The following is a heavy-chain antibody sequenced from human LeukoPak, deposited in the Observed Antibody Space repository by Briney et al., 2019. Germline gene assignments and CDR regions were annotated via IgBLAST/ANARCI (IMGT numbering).Heavy chain of an antibody. D-gene: IGHD1-7*01. CDR2: IYYSGST. J-gene: IGHJ4*02. V-gene: IGHV4-59*11. Sequence: PSETLSLTCTVSGGSISSHYWRWVRQPPGKGLEWVGYIYYSGSTNYNPSLKSRVTISVDTSKNQFSLKLSSVTAADTAVYYCARDENHWNYEGYFDYWGQGTLVSVSS. CDR3: ARDENHWNYEGYFDY. CDR1: GGSISSHY.